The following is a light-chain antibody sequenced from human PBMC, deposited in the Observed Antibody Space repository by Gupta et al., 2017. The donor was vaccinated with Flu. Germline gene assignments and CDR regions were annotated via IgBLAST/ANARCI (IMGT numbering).Light chain of an antibody. V-gene: IGKV1-33*01. Sequence: TCQASEDIGNFLNWYQQKPGKAPELLISVASNLQTGVPSRFSGSGSGTDFTFTISSLQPEDIATYYCQQYDTFPTFGGGTKVEIK. CDR3: QQYDTFPT. CDR1: EDIGNF. CDR2: VAS. J-gene: IGKJ4*01.